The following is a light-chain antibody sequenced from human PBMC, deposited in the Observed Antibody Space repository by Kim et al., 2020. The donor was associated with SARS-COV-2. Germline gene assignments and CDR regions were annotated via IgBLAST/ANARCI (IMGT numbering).Light chain of an antibody. CDR2: GKN. Sequence: VALGQTVRITCQGASLRSYYTTWYQQKPGQAPIVVVYGKNNRPSGIPDRFSGSSSGNTASLTITGTQAGDEADYYCNSRDNNDNVLFGGGTQLTVL. V-gene: IGLV3-19*01. J-gene: IGLJ2*01. CDR3: NSRDNNDNVL. CDR1: SLRSYY.